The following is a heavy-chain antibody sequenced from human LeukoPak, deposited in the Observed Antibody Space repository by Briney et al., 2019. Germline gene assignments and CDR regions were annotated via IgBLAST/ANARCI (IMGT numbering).Heavy chain of an antibody. CDR3: ARDSVRYPGIAVAEDRDY. J-gene: IGHJ4*02. D-gene: IGHD6-19*01. CDR2: ISSSSSYI. V-gene: IGHV3-21*01. CDR1: GFTFSSYS. Sequence: GGSLRLSCAASGFTFSSYSMNWVRQAPGKGLEWVSSISSSSSYIYYADSVKGRFTISRDNAKNSLYPQMNSLRAEDTAVYYCARDSVRYPGIAVAEDRDYWGQGTLVTVSS.